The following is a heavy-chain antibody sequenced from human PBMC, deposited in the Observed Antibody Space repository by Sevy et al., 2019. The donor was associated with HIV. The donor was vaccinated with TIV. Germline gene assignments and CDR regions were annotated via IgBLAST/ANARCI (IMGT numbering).Heavy chain of an antibody. J-gene: IGHJ4*02. Sequence: GGSLRLSCAASGFIIRRYVMTWVRQAPGKGLEWVSTISGSGGSTYYADSVKGRFTISRDNSKNTLDLEMNSLRAEDTAVYYCEAITTAGRDHWGQGTLVTVSS. CDR3: EAITTAGRDH. CDR2: ISGSGGST. CDR1: GFIIRRYV. D-gene: IGHD6-13*01. V-gene: IGHV3-23*01.